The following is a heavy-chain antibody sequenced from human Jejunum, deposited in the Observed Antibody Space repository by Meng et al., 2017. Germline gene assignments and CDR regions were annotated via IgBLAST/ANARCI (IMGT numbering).Heavy chain of an antibody. J-gene: IGHJ5*02. CDR2: IYHTGTT. CDR1: GASISDSNW. CDR3: ARDLLGPAIAATGWFDP. V-gene: IGHV4-4*02. D-gene: IGHD6-13*01. Sequence: GQLQGSGPGLGKPSGTLSLTCAVSGASISDSNWWSWVRQPLGKALEWIGEIYHTGTTNYNPSLKSRVTMSLDKSKNQFSLELTSVTAADTAVYYCARDLLGPAIAATGWFDPWGQGTLVTVSS.